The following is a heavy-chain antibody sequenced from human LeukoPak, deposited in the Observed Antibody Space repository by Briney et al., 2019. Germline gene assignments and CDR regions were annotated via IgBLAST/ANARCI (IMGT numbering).Heavy chain of an antibody. Sequence: ASVKVSCKASGYTFTSYDINWVRQATGQGLEWMGWMNPNSGNTGYAQKFQGRVTMTRNTSTSTAYMELSSLRSEDTAVYYCARVTMSSSWYLGYWGQGTLVTVSS. J-gene: IGHJ4*02. V-gene: IGHV1-8*01. CDR2: MNPNSGNT. D-gene: IGHD6-13*01. CDR3: ARVTMSSSWYLGY. CDR1: GYTFTSYD.